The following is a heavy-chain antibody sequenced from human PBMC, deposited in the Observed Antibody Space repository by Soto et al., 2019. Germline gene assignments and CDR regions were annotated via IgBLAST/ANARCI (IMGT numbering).Heavy chain of an antibody. Sequence: EVQLVESEGGLVRPGGSLRLSCAASGFTFSNAWMAWVRQAPGKGLEWVGRIKRLSNGGITEYAAPVKGRFSISRDDSKTTVHLQMDSLKTEDTAVYYCATDWGRDWGQGTLVTVSS. CDR1: GFTFSNAW. J-gene: IGHJ4*02. D-gene: IGHD3-16*01. CDR2: IKRLSNGGIT. V-gene: IGHV3-15*01. CDR3: ATDWGRD.